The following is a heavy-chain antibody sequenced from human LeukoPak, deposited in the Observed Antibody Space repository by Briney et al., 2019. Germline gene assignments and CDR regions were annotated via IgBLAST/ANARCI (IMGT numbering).Heavy chain of an antibody. CDR2: SSDSGTT. V-gene: IGHV4-59*01. CDR3: ARANGCIGVLDY. Sequence: PSETLSLTCTVSGGSISGYYWSWIRQPPGQRLEYIGCSSDSGTTNYNPSLKSRVTISVGASKNQFSLNLNSVTAADTAIYYCARANGCIGVLDYWGQGTLVTVSS. CDR1: GGSISGYY. D-gene: IGHD2-8*01. J-gene: IGHJ4*02.